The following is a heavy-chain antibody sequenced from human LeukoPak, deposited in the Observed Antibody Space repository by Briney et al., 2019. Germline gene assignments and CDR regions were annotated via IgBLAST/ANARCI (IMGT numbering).Heavy chain of an antibody. J-gene: IGHJ4*02. V-gene: IGHV3-66*01. CDR3: ATGVSSTLLLGY. D-gene: IGHD3-22*01. CDR2: IYSGGIT. Sequence: GGSLRLSCAASGFTVSNSYMGWVRQAPGKGLEWVSVIYSGGITYYADSVKGRFTISRDNSKNTVYLQMNILRAEDTAVYYCATGVSSTLLLGYWGPGTLVTVSS. CDR1: GFTVSNSY.